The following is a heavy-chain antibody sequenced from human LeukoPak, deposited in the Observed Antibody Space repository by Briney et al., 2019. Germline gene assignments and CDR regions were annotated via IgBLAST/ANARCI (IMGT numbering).Heavy chain of an antibody. CDR2: ISGSGDTT. CDR3: ARDPDITTADDAFDI. Sequence: GGSLRLPCVASGFAFSTYVMSWVRQAPGKGLEWVSAISGSGDTTHYADSVKGRFTISRDNAKNSLYLQMNSLRAEDTAVYYCARDPDITTADDAFDIWGQGTMVTVSS. V-gene: IGHV3-23*01. CDR1: GFAFSTYV. J-gene: IGHJ3*02. D-gene: IGHD4-17*01.